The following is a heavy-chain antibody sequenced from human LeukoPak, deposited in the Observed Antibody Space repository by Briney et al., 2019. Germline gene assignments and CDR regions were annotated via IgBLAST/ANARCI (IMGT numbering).Heavy chain of an antibody. Sequence: NPSETLSLTCTVSGGSISSYYWSWIRQPPGKGLEWIGYIYYSGSTNYNPSLKSRVTVSVDTSKNQFSLKLSSVTAADTAVFYCARDTRAVAGTANFDYWGQGTLVTVSS. D-gene: IGHD6-19*01. J-gene: IGHJ4*02. CDR1: GGSISSYY. CDR3: ARDTRAVAGTANFDY. V-gene: IGHV4-59*01. CDR2: IYYSGST.